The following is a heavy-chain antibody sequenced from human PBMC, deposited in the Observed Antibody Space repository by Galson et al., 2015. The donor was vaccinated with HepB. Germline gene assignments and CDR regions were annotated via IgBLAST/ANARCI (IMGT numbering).Heavy chain of an antibody. V-gene: IGHV3-30-3*01. CDR1: GFTFSSYA. CDR2: ISYDGSNK. D-gene: IGHD6-19*01. Sequence: SLRLSCAASGFTFSSYAMHWVRQAPGKGLEWVAVISYDGSNKYYADSVKGRFTISRDNSKNTLYLQMNSLRAEDTAVYYCARELAVAGGPGPYDYWGQGTLVTVSS. CDR3: ARELAVAGGPGPYDY. J-gene: IGHJ4*02.